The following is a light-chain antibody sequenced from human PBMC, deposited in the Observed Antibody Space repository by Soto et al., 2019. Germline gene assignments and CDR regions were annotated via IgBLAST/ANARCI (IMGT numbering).Light chain of an antibody. CDR1: QTVSTKY. J-gene: IGKJ1*01. V-gene: IGKV3-20*01. Sequence: EVVLTQSPDTLSLSPGERATLSCRTSQTVSTKYLTWYQQKPGQPPRLLTYGASSRATGVTYRFSGSGSGTDFTLTISRLEPEEFGMYYCQHYGASRWTFGQGTKVEIK. CDR2: GAS. CDR3: QHYGASRWT.